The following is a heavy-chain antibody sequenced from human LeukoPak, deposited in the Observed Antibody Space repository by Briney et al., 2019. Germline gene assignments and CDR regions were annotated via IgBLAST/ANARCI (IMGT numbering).Heavy chain of an antibody. CDR2: ITSTSVST. CDR1: AFTFNSYS. CDR3: ARDRWGYSYGGD. Sequence: GGSLRLSCAASAFTFNSYSMSRVRQAPGKGLEWVASITSTSVSTYYADSVKGRFTISRDNAKNSLYLQMNSLRAEDTALYYCARDRWGYSYGGDWGQGTLVTVSS. D-gene: IGHD5-18*01. V-gene: IGHV3-21*01. J-gene: IGHJ4*02.